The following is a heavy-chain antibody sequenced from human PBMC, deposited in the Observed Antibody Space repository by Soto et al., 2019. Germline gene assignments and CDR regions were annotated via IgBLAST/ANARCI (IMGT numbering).Heavy chain of an antibody. D-gene: IGHD1-20*01. CDR1: GGTFSSYA. Sequence: SVKVSCKASGGTFSSYAISWVRQAPGQGLEWMGGIIPIFGTANYAQKFQGRVTITADKSTSTAYMELSSLRSEDTAVYYCAITGTQFSRRDVWFDPWGQGTLVTVSS. J-gene: IGHJ5*02. CDR2: IIPIFGTA. CDR3: AITGTQFSRRDVWFDP. V-gene: IGHV1-69*06.